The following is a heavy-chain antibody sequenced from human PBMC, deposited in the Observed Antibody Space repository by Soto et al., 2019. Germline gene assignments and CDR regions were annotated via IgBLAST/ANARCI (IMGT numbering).Heavy chain of an antibody. Sequence: EVQLVESGGGLVQRGESLRHSCAASGFTFSYYWMHWVRQAAGKGLVWVSRIHSDGSETTYADSVKGRFTISRDTARNTLDLLMSRLRAEDTAVYYCARGDRGAFDLWGQGTVVTVSS. D-gene: IGHD1-26*01. CDR3: ARGDRGAFDL. CDR1: GFTFSYYW. V-gene: IGHV3-74*01. J-gene: IGHJ3*01. CDR2: IHSDGSET.